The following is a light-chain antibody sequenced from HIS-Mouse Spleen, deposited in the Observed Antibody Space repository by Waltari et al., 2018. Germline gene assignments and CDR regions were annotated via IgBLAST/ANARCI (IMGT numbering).Light chain of an antibody. CDR3: CSYAGSSTHVV. V-gene: IGLV2-23*01. CDR2: EGS. Sequence: QSALTQPASVSGSPGQSITISCPGTSSAVGSYTLVSWYQQHPGQAPKLMIYEGSKRPSGVSNRFSGSKSGNTASLTISGLQAEDEADYYCCSYAGSSTHVVFGGGTKLTVL. J-gene: IGLJ2*01. CDR1: SSAVGSYTL.